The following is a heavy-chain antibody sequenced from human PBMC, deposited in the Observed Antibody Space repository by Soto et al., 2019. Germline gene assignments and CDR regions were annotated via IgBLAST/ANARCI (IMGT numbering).Heavy chain of an antibody. D-gene: IGHD4-17*01. V-gene: IGHV3-11*01. CDR2: ISSSGSTI. Sequence: GGSLRLSCAASGFTFSDYYMSWIRQAPGKGLEWVSYISSSGSTIYYADSVKGRFTISRDNAKNSLYLQMNSLRAEDTAVYYCARGLEAVPRLRGDYWVDYWGQGTLVTVSS. CDR1: GFTFSDYY. CDR3: ARGLEAVPRLRGDYWVDY. J-gene: IGHJ4*02.